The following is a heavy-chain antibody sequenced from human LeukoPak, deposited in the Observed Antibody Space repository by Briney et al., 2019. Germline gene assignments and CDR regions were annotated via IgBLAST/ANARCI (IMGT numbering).Heavy chain of an antibody. J-gene: IGHJ4*02. CDR1: GFTFSDYY. CDR3: ARKYYDFWSGYFPLWY. Sequence: PGGSLRLSCAASGFTFSDYYMSWIRQAPGKGLEWVSYISSSGSTIYYADSVKGRFTISRDNAKNSLYLQMNSLRAEDTDVYYCARKYYDFWSGYFPLWYWGQGTLVTVSS. CDR2: ISSSGSTI. V-gene: IGHV3-11*04. D-gene: IGHD3-3*01.